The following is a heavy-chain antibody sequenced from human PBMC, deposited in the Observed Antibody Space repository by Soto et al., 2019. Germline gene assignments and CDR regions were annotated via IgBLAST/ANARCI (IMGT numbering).Heavy chain of an antibody. J-gene: IGHJ6*02. D-gene: IGHD1-26*01. CDR1: GGSISSSSYY. Sequence: SETLSLTCTVSGGSISSSSYYWGWIRQPPGKGLEWIGSIYYSGSTYYNPSLKSRVTISVDTSKNQFSLKLSSVTAADTAVYYCASLTTLAYYYYYYGMDVWGQGTTVTV. CDR2: IYYSGST. V-gene: IGHV4-39*01. CDR3: ASLTTLAYYYYYYGMDV.